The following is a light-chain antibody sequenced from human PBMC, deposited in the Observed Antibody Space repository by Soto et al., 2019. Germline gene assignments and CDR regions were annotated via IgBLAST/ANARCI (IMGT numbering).Light chain of an antibody. CDR3: QQYGSSPIT. V-gene: IGKV3-20*01. CDR2: GAS. J-gene: IGKJ5*01. CDR1: QSISFSY. Sequence: EIGLTQSPGTLSFSPGERATLSCRASQSISFSYLAWYQQKPGQAPRLLIYGASSRASGIPDRFSGSGSGTDFTLTISRLEPEDFAVYYCQQYGSSPITFGQGTRLEIK.